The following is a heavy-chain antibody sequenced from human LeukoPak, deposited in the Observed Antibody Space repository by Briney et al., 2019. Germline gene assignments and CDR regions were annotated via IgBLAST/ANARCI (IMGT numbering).Heavy chain of an antibody. V-gene: IGHV3-33*08. D-gene: IGHD3-22*01. CDR2: IWYDGSNK. Sequence: GRSLRLSCAASGFTFSSYGMHWVRQAPGKGLEWVAVIWYDGSNKYYADSVKGRFTISRDNSKNTLYLQMNSLRAEDTAVYYCARDRYYYDSSGYSPLHDYWGQGTLVTVSS. CDR3: ARDRYYYDSSGYSPLHDY. J-gene: IGHJ4*02. CDR1: GFTFSSYG.